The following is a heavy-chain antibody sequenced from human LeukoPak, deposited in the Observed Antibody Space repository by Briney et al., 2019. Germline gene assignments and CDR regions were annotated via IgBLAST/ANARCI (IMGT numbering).Heavy chain of an antibody. J-gene: IGHJ3*02. V-gene: IGHV4-39*07. CDR3: ASDLPMVRGVKDAFDI. CDR2: VHYSGST. CDR1: GGSISNNNYY. D-gene: IGHD3-10*01. Sequence: SETLSLTCTVSGGSISNNNYYWGWIRQPPGKGLEWIASVHYSGSTYYNLSLKSRVTMSVDTSKNQFSLKLSSVTAADTAVYYCASDLPMVRGVKDAFDIWGQGTMVTVSS.